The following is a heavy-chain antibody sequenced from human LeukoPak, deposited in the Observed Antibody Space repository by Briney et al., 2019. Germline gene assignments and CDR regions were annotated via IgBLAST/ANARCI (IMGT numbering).Heavy chain of an antibody. Sequence: GGSLRLSCAASGVTFSGYSRNWVRQAPGKGREWVSSINSSSSYIYYADSVRGGFTISRDNAKNSLFLQMKSLRAEDTAVYYCTRVRCSGGTCYSSDYWGQGTLVTVSS. CDR1: GVTFSGYS. J-gene: IGHJ4*02. V-gene: IGHV3-21*01. CDR3: TRVRCSGGTCYSSDY. D-gene: IGHD2-15*01. CDR2: INSSSSYI.